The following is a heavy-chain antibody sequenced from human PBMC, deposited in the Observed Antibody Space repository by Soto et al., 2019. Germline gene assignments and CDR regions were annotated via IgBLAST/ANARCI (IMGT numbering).Heavy chain of an antibody. Sequence: ASVKVSCKASGYTFTSYGISWVRQAPGQGLEWMGWISPCSGNTSYAQKFQGRVTMTTDTSTSTVYMELSSLRSEDTAVYYCARGPPEFDYIWGSYHQRPNEYFQHWGQGTMVTVSS. CDR1: GYTFTSYG. J-gene: IGHJ1*01. V-gene: IGHV1-18*01. CDR2: ISPCSGNT. D-gene: IGHD3-16*01. CDR3: ARGPPEFDYIWGSYHQRPNEYFQH.